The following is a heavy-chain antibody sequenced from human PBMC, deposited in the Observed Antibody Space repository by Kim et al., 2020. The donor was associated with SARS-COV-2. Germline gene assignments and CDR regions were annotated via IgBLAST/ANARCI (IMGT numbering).Heavy chain of an antibody. CDR2: YI. CDR3: ARVHDYSIGY. Sequence: YISYADSVNGRFTISRDNAKNSLYLQMNSLRAEDTAVYYCARVHDYSIGYWGQGTLVTVSS. D-gene: IGHD2-15*01. V-gene: IGHV3-21*01. J-gene: IGHJ4*02.